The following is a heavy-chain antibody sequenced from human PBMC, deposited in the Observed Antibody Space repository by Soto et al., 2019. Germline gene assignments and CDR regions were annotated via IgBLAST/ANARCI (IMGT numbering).Heavy chain of an antibody. V-gene: IGHV1-58*01. J-gene: IGHJ6*02. CDR1: GFTFTSSA. D-gene: IGHD2-8*01. Sequence: VASVKVSCKASGFTFTSSAVQWVRQARGQRLEWIGWIVVGSGNTNYAQKFQERVTITRDMSTSTAYMELSSLRSEDTAVYYCAAGPRPADIVLMVYAPRDYGMDVWGQGXTVTVYS. CDR2: IVVGSGNT. CDR3: AAGPRPADIVLMVYAPRDYGMDV.